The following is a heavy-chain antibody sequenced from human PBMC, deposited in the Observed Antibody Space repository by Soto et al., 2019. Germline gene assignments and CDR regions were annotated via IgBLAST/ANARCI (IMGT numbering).Heavy chain of an antibody. CDR1: GGSISSYY. CDR2: IYYSGST. V-gene: IGHV4-59*01. J-gene: IGHJ6*02. Sequence: SETLSLTCTVSGGSISSYYWSWIRQPPGKGLEWIGYIYYSGSTNYNPSLKSRVTISVDTSKNQFSLKLSSVTAADTAVYYCARDRREQLVHTWYYYYGMDVWGQGTTVTVSS. CDR3: ARDRREQLVHTWYYYYGMDV. D-gene: IGHD6-6*01.